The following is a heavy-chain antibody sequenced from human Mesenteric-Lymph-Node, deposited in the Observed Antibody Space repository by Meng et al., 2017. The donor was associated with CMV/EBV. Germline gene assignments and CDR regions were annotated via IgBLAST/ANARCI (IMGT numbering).Heavy chain of an antibody. CDR1: GYTLTSHD. D-gene: IGHD7-27*01. J-gene: IGHJ6*02. Sequence: ASVKVSCKASGYTLTSHDIVWVRQATGQGLEWMGWMNPNSGNTGYAQKFQGRVTMTRNTSINTVYMELSSLRSDDTAVYYCARGALGYYYYGMDVWGQGTTVTVSS. CDR2: MNPNSGNT. CDR3: ARGALGYYYYGMDV. V-gene: IGHV1-8*01.